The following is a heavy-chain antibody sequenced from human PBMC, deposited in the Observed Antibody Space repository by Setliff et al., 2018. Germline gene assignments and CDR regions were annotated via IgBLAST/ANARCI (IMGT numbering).Heavy chain of an antibody. CDR3: ARGGYSRGPPVYYFDY. D-gene: IGHD5-12*01. CDR1: GGSFSGYY. Sequence: SETLSLTCAVYGGSFSGYYWSWIRQPPGKGLEWLGEINHSGSTNYNPSLKSRVTISVDTSKNQFSLKLSSVTAADTAVYYCARGGYSRGPPVYYFDYWGQGTLVTVSS. CDR2: INHSGST. J-gene: IGHJ4*02. V-gene: IGHV4-34*01.